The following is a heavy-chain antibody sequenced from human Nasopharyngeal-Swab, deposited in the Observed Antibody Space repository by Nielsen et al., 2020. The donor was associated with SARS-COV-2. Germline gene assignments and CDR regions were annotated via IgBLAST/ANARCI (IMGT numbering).Heavy chain of an antibody. CDR1: GGSISSSSYY. CDR2: IYYSGST. Sequence: SETLSPTCTVSGGSISSSSYYWGWIRQPPGKGLEWIGSIYYSGSTYYNPSLKSRVTISVDTSKNQFSLKLSSVTAADTAVYYCAGSSWYGDYYYYYGMDVWGQGTTVTVSS. D-gene: IGHD6-13*01. V-gene: IGHV4-39*07. CDR3: AGSSWYGDYYYYYGMDV. J-gene: IGHJ6*02.